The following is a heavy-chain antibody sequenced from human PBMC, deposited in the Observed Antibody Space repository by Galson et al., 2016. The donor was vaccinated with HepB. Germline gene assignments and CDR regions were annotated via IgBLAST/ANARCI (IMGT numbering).Heavy chain of an antibody. CDR2: IYPGNSNT. Sequence: QSGAEVKKPGESLKISCEVSGYRFTNIWIGWVRQTPGKGLEWMGVIYPGNSNTRYRPSFQGQVTISVDKSISTAYLQWNSLKASDTAIYYCASEEWGAAKYWGQGTLVTVSS. V-gene: IGHV5-51*01. CDR3: ASEEWGAAKY. J-gene: IGHJ4*02. D-gene: IGHD1-26*01. CDR1: GYRFTNIW.